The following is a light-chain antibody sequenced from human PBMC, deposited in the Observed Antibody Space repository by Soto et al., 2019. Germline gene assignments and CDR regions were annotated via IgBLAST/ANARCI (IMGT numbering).Light chain of an antibody. CDR3: MQSTQLSPT. CDR1: RGLLHITVEAF. J-gene: IGKJ5*01. V-gene: IGKV2D-29*02. Sequence: DVVMTQTQLSLSVTPGQPASISCKSSRGLLHITVEAFLLWYLQKPVQSPQLPIYEGSTRGSGVPDRFSGSGPGTDFTLEISRVETDDVGIYYCMQSTQLSPTFCQGTRLE. CDR2: EGS.